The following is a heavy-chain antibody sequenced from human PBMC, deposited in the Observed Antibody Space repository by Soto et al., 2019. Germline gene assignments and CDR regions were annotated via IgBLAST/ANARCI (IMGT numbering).Heavy chain of an antibody. D-gene: IGHD1-26*01. V-gene: IGHV1-18*01. Sequence: ASVKVSCKASGYTFTSYGISWVRQAPGQGLEWMGWISAYNGNTNYAQKLQGRVTMTTDTSTSTAYMELRSLRSDDTAVYYCARFDRGGSYPYYFDYWGQGTLVTVSS. CDR1: GYTFTSYG. CDR3: ARFDRGGSYPYYFDY. CDR2: ISAYNGNT. J-gene: IGHJ4*02.